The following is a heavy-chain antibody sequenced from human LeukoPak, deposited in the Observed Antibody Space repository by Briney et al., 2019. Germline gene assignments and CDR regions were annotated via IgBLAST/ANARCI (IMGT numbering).Heavy chain of an antibody. J-gene: IGHJ5*02. CDR2: IYRSGST. V-gene: IGHV4-4*02. CDR1: GGSISSSNW. D-gene: IGHD3-10*01. Sequence: PSGTLSLTCAVSGGSISSSNWWSWVRQPPGKGLEWIGEIYRSGSTNYNPSLKSRVTISVDKSKNQFSLKLSSVTAADTAVYYCARLRHYGSGSYPMTGNWFDPWGQGTLVSVSS. CDR3: ARLRHYGSGSYPMTGNWFDP.